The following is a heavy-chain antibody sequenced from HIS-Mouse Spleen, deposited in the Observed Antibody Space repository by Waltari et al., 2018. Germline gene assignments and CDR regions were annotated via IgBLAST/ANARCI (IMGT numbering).Heavy chain of an antibody. D-gene: IGHD6-13*01. Sequence: QLQLQESGPGLVKPSETLSLTCTVSGGSIRSSSYYWGLIRQPPGKGLEWIGSICYSGSTYYNPSLKSRVTISVDTSKNQFSLKLSSVTAADTAVYYCAREIPYSSSWYDWYFDLWGRGTLVTVSS. V-gene: IGHV4-39*07. J-gene: IGHJ2*01. CDR2: ICYSGST. CDR3: AREIPYSSSWYDWYFDL. CDR1: GGSIRSSSYY.